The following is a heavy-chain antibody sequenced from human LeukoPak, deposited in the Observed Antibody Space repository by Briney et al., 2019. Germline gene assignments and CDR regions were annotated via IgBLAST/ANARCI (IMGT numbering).Heavy chain of an antibody. CDR3: ATSEDPVAIPIT. CDR2: VIPVFGTS. J-gene: IGHJ5*02. V-gene: IGHV1-69*01. CDR1: GGTFRTSG. D-gene: IGHD2-21*01. Sequence: SVKVSCKASGGTFRTSGVNWVRQAPGQRLEWMGCVIPVFGTSNYAEKFQDRVTITADESTTTAYLELRSLRSEDTAVYCCATSEDPVAIPITWGQGTLVSVSS.